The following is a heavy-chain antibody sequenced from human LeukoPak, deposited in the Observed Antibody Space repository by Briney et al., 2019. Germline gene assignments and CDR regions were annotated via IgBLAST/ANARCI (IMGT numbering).Heavy chain of an antibody. V-gene: IGHV4-4*09. Sequence: SETLSLTCTVSGGSISGYYWSWIRQPPGKGLEWIGYIYTSGSTNYNPSLKSRVTMSVDTSKNQFSLKLTSVTAADTAVYYCARLGPAAHNWFDPWGQGTLVAVSS. J-gene: IGHJ5*02. CDR3: ARLGPAAHNWFDP. D-gene: IGHD2-2*01. CDR2: IYTSGST. CDR1: GGSISGYY.